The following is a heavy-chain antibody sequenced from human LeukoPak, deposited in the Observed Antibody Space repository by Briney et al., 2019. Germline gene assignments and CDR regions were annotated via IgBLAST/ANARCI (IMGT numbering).Heavy chain of an antibody. J-gene: IGHJ6*03. CDR3: ARHIGGGIEDMDV. D-gene: IGHD3-16*02. CDR1: GGSIGTYY. Sequence: SETLSLTCTVFGGSIGTYYWSWIRQSPGKGLEWIGYIYVTGTRYNPYLQSRVTISVDRSRNQFFLKMSSVTAADTAVYYCARHIGGGIEDMDVWGKGTKVIVSS. V-gene: IGHV4-59*08. CDR2: IYVTGT.